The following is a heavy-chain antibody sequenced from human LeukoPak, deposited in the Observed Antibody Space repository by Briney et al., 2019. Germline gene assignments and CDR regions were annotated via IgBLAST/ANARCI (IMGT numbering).Heavy chain of an antibody. CDR3: TTNRAYYDFWSGYSGPMDV. Sequence: PGGSLRLSCAASGFTFSNAWMSWVRQAPGKGLEWVGRIKSKTDGGTTDYAAPVKGRFTISRDDSKNTLYLQMNSLKTEDTAVYYCTTNRAYYDFWSGYSGPMDVWGKGTTVTVSS. CDR1: GFTFSNAW. D-gene: IGHD3-3*01. J-gene: IGHJ6*04. V-gene: IGHV3-15*01. CDR2: IKSKTDGGTT.